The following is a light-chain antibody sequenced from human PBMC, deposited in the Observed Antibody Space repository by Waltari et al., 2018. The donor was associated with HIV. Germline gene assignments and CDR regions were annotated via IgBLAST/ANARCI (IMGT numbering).Light chain of an antibody. CDR2: WAS. V-gene: IGKV4-1*01. CDR1: QTVLYSSNNKNY. J-gene: IGKJ1*01. CDR3: QQYYSIPRT. Sequence: DIVMTQSPDSLAVSLGERAPINCKSSQTVLYSSNNKNYLAWYQQKPGQPPKLLIYWASTRGSGVPDRFSGSGSGTDFTLTISSLQAEDVAVYYCQQYYSIPRTFGQGTKVEIK.